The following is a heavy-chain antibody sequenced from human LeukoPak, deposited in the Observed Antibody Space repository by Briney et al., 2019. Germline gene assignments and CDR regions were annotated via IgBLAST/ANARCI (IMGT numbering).Heavy chain of an antibody. J-gene: IGHJ3*02. CDR3: AKDGGYSGLDAFDI. V-gene: IGHV3-30*02. D-gene: IGHD5-12*01. CDR1: GFTFSSYG. CDR2: IRYEGSNK. Sequence: GGSLRLSCAASGFTFSSYGMHWVRQAPGKGLEWVAFIRYEGSNKYYADSVKGRFTISRDNSKNTLYLQMNSLRAEDTAVYYCAKDGGYSGLDAFDIWGQGTMVTVSS.